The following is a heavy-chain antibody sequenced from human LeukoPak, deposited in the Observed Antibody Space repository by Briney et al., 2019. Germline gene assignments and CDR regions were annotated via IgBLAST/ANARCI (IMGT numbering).Heavy chain of an antibody. D-gene: IGHD5-12*01. Sequence: GGSLRLSCAASGFTFSSYWMSWVRQAPGKGLEWVANIKQDGSEKYYVDSVKGRFTISRDNAKNSLYLQMNSLRAEDTAVYYCARDGIVATTNMDVWGKGTTVTVSS. J-gene: IGHJ6*03. V-gene: IGHV3-7*01. CDR1: GFTFSSYW. CDR3: ARDGIVATTNMDV. CDR2: IKQDGSEK.